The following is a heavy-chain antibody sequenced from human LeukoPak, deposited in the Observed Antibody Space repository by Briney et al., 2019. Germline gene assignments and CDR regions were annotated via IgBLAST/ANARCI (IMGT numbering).Heavy chain of an antibody. Sequence: SETLSLTCAVYGGSFSGYYWSWIRQPPGKGLEWIGEINHSGSTNYNPSLKSRVTISVDTSKNQFSLKLSSVTAADTAVYYCASYYGSGSYSWFDPWGQGTLVTVSS. CDR1: GGSFSGYY. V-gene: IGHV4-34*01. CDR3: ASYYGSGSYSWFDP. CDR2: INHSGST. D-gene: IGHD3-10*01. J-gene: IGHJ5*02.